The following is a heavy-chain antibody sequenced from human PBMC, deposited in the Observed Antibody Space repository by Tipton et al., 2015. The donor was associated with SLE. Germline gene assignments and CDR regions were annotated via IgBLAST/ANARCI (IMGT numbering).Heavy chain of an antibody. CDR2: IYYSGST. V-gene: IGHV4-59*08. Sequence: GLVKPSETLSLTCTVSGGSISSYYWSWIRQPPGKGLEWIGYIYYSGSTNYNPSLKSRVTISVDTSKNQFSLKLNSVTPADTAVYYCARSPCRSYFDYWGQGSLVTASS. CDR3: ARSPCRSYFDY. J-gene: IGHJ4*02. CDR1: GGSISSYY.